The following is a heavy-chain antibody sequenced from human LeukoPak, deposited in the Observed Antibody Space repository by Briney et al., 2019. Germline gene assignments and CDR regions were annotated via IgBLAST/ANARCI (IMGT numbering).Heavy chain of an antibody. D-gene: IGHD1-26*01. J-gene: IGHJ6*03. V-gene: IGHV4-61*02. Sequence: PSQTLSLTCTVSGGSISSGSYYWSWIRQPAGKGLEWIGRIYTSGSTNYNPSLKSRVTISVDTSKNQFSLKLSSVTAADTAVYYCARVGAFRDYYYMDVWGKGTTVTVSS. CDR3: ARVGAFRDYYYMDV. CDR2: IYTSGST. CDR1: GGSISSGSYY.